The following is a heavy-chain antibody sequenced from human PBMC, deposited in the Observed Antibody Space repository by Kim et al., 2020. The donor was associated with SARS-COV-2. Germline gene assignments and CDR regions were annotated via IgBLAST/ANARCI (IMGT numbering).Heavy chain of an antibody. J-gene: IGHJ5*02. CDR2: ISSSSSYI. CDR1: GFTFSSYS. V-gene: IGHV3-21*01. CDR3: ARDWGYNGSQGWFDP. D-gene: IGHD3-10*01. Sequence: GGSLRLSCAASGFTFSSYSMNWVRQAPGKGLEWVSSISSSSSYIYYADSAKGRFTISRDNAKNSLYLQMNSQRAEDTAVYYCARDWGYNGSQGWFDPWGQGTLIPVSS.